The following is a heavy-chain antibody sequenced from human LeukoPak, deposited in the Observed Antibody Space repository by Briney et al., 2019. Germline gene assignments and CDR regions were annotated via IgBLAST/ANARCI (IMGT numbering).Heavy chain of an antibody. CDR1: GGSFSGYY. D-gene: IGHD3-16*02. J-gene: IGHJ4*02. V-gene: IGHV4-34*01. Sequence: PSETLSLTCAVHGGSFSGYYWTWIRQPPGKGPEWIGEINHSGSTNYNPSLKSRVTISVDTSKNQFSLKLSSVTAADTAVYYCARGIDSVWGSYRLYFDYWGPGTLVTVSS. CDR3: ARGIDSVWGSYRLYFDY. CDR2: INHSGST.